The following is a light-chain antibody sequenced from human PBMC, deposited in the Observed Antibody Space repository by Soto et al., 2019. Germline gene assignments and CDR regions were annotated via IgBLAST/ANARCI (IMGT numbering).Light chain of an antibody. Sequence: SYELTQPPSVSVAPGQTARITCGGNNIGSKSVHWYQQKPGQAPVLVVYDDSDRPSGIPERFSGSKSGTSASLAITGLQAEDEADYYCQSYDSSLSGVFGSGTKLTVL. CDR3: QSYDSSLSGV. CDR1: NIGSKS. V-gene: IGLV3-21*02. J-gene: IGLJ1*01. CDR2: DDS.